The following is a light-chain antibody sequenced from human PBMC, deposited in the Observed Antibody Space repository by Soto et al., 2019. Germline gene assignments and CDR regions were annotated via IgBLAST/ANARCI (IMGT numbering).Light chain of an antibody. V-gene: IGKV1-39*01. CDR3: QQYNSYST. Sequence: DIHMTQSPSSLSASVGYIFPITCRASQSVSTYLNWYQQKPGKAPKLLIYAASTLQSGVQSRFSGSGSGTALTLTIRSLKPDDFATYYCQQYNSYSTFGQGTKV. CDR1: QSVSTY. J-gene: IGKJ1*01. CDR2: AAS.